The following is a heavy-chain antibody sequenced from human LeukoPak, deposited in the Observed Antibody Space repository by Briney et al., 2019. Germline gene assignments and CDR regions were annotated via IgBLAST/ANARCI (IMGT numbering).Heavy chain of an antibody. J-gene: IGHJ6*03. D-gene: IGHD5-12*01. CDR2: IKQDGSEK. CDR3: ARDEIVATTKANYYYYMDV. CDR1: GFTFSSYW. Sequence: GGSLRLSCAASGFTFSSYWMSWVRQAPGKGLEWVSNIKQDGSEKYYVDSVKGRFTISRDNAKNSLYLQMNSLRAEDTAVYYCARDEIVATTKANYYYYMDVWGKGTTVTISS. V-gene: IGHV3-7*01.